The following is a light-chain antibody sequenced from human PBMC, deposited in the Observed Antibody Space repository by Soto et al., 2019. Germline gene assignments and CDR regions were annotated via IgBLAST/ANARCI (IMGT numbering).Light chain of an antibody. Sequence: QSVLTQPHSASGSPGQSVTISCTGTSSDVGGYNYVSWYQQHPGKAPKLMIYEVSKRPSGVPDRFSGSKSGNTASLTVSGLQAEDEADYYCSSYAGSNNAVFGGGTKLTVL. CDR2: EVS. J-gene: IGLJ2*01. CDR1: SSDVGGYNY. CDR3: SSYAGSNNAV. V-gene: IGLV2-8*01.